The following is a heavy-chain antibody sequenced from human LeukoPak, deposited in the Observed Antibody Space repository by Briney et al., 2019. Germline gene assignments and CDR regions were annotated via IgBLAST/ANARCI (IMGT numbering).Heavy chain of an antibody. D-gene: IGHD3-10*01. CDR1: GYSFTSYW. J-gene: IGHJ4*02. Sequence: GESLRISCKGSGYSFTSYWISWVRQMPGKGLEGMGRIDPGDSYTNYSPCFRGHVTISADKSISTAYLQWRSLKAADTAMYYCARRSGSGSSIDYWGQGTLVTVSS. V-gene: IGHV5-10-1*01. CDR3: ARRSGSGSSIDY. CDR2: IDPGDSYT.